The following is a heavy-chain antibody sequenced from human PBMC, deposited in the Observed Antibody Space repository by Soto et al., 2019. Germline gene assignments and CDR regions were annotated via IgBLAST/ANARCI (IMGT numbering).Heavy chain of an antibody. D-gene: IGHD3-22*01. V-gene: IGHV4-39*01. CDR1: GGSISSDGYY. J-gene: IGHJ6*02. Sequence: SETLSLTCTVSGGSISSDGYYWSWIRQHPGKALEWIGFVSYSGNTHYNSSLKSRVTISVDTSKNQFSLKLSSVTAADTAVYYCARRLYYDSSGFEGGGMDVWGQGTTVTVSS. CDR3: ARRLYYDSSGFEGGGMDV. CDR2: VSYSGNT.